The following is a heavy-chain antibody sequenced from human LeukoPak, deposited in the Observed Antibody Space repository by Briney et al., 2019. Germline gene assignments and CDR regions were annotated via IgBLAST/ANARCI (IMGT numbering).Heavy chain of an antibody. D-gene: IGHD4-11*01. CDR3: ARGPVRDYSNY. CDR1: GVSVSSGGYY. J-gene: IGHJ4*02. Sequence: SETLSLTCTVSGVSVSSGGYYWSWIRQHPGKGLEWIGYIYYSGSTYYNPSLKSRLTISLDTSSNQFSLKLNSVTAADTAVYYCARGPVRDYSNYWGQGTLVTVSS. CDR2: IYYSGST. V-gene: IGHV4-31*03.